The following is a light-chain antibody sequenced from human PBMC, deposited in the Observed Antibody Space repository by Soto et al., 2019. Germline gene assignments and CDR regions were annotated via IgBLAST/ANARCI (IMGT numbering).Light chain of an antibody. Sequence: QSVLTQPASVSGSPGQSITISCSGTRSDIGSYNYVAWYQQFPGKTPKILIYGVSNRPSGVSSRFSGSKSGNTASLTISGLQAEEEADYYCISYAGSSRSYVFGSGKKVTV. CDR2: GVS. CDR1: RSDIGSYNY. V-gene: IGLV2-14*01. CDR3: ISYAGSSRSYV. J-gene: IGLJ1*01.